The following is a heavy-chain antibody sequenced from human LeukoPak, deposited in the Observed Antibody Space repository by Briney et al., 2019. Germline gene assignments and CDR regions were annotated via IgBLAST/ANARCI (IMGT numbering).Heavy chain of an antibody. CDR3: AKGRYYYDSSGDFDY. J-gene: IGHJ4*02. D-gene: IGHD3-22*01. CDR1: GFTFDDYA. CDR2: ISWNSGSI. Sequence: GGSLRLSCAASGFTFDDYAMHWVRQAPGKGLEWVSGISWNSGSIGYADSVKGRFTISRDNAKNSLYLQMNSLRAEDTALYYCAKGRYYYDSSGDFDYWGQETLVTVSS. V-gene: IGHV3-9*01.